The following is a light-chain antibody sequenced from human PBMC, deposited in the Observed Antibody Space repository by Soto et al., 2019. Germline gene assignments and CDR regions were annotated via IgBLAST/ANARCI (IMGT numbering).Light chain of an antibody. CDR1: QSVSSY. CDR2: DAS. Sequence: EIVLTQSPATLSLSPGERATLTCRASQSVSSYLAWYQQKPGQAPSILIYDASNRASGIPARFSGSGSGTDFTLTISSLVPEDFSVYYCQQRSNWPPTFGQGTKLDIK. J-gene: IGKJ2*01. CDR3: QQRSNWPPT. V-gene: IGKV3-11*01.